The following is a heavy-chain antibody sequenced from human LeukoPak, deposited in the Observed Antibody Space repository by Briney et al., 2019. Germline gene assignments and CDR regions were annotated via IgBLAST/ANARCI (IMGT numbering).Heavy chain of an antibody. J-gene: IGHJ4*02. D-gene: IGHD3-10*01. CDR3: ARTRYYYNSRSYGAPYYFDY. Sequence: PSETLSLTCTVSGGSISSSSYYWGWIRQTPGKGLEWIGSIYYSGSTYCNPSLKSRVTISVDTSKNQFSLKLSSVTAADTAVYYCARTRYYYNSRSYGAPYYFDYWGQGTLVTVSS. CDR2: IYYSGST. CDR1: GGSISSSSYY. V-gene: IGHV4-39*01.